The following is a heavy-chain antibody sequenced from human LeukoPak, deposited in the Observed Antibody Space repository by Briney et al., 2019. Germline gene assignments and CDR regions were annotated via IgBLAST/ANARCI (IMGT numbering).Heavy chain of an antibody. J-gene: IGHJ4*02. D-gene: IGHD3-16*02. CDR1: GYSISSGYY. CDR3: ARHSRRGVIAIPYYFDY. V-gene: IGHV4-38-2*02. CDR2: IYHSGST. Sequence: SETLSLTCTVSGYSISSGYYWGWIRQPPGKGLEWIGSIYHSGSTYYNPSLKSRVTISVDTSKNQFSLKLSSVTAADTAVYYCARHSRRGVIAIPYYFDYWGQGTLVTVSS.